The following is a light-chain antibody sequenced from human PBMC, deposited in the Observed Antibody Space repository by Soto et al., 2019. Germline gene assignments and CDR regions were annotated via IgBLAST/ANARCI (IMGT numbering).Light chain of an antibody. J-gene: IGKJ4*01. CDR2: AAS. V-gene: IGKV1-9*01. CDR3: QQLNSYPLT. Sequence: IQLTQSPSSLSASVGDRVTITCRASQGISSYLAWYQQKPGKAPTLLIYAASTLQSGVPSRFSGSGSWTDFTLTISSLQPEDFATYYCQQLNSYPLTFGGGTKVEIK. CDR1: QGISSY.